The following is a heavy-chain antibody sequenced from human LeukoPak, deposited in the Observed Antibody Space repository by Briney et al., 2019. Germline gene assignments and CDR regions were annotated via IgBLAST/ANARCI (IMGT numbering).Heavy chain of an antibody. CDR3: ARRVAGSGWEYYFDY. CDR1: GYTFTSYG. CDR2: ISAYNGNT. D-gene: IGHD6-19*01. V-gene: IGHV1-18*01. J-gene: IGHJ4*02. Sequence: ASVKVSCKASGYTFTSYGISWVRQAPGQGLEWMGWISAYNGNTNYAQELQGRVTMTTDTSTSTAYMELRSLRSDDTAVYYCARRVAGSGWEYYFDYWGQGTLVTVSS.